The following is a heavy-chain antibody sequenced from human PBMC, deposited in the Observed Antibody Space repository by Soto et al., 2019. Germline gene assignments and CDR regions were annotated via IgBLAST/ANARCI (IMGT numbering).Heavy chain of an antibody. D-gene: IGHD5-12*01. CDR3: ARGSGYDEPFDP. V-gene: IGHV4-30-4*01. CDR1: GGSISSGDYY. CDR2: IYYSGST. J-gene: IGHJ5*02. Sequence: RSLTCTVSGGSISSGDYYWSWIRQPPGKGLEWIGYIYYSGSTYYNPSLKSRVTISVDTSKNQFSLKLSSVTAADTAVYYCARGSGYDEPFDPWGQGTLVTVSS.